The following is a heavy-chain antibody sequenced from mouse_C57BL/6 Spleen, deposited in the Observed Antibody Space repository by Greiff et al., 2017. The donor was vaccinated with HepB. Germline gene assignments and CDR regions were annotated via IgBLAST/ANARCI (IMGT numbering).Heavy chain of an antibody. CDR2: INPNNGGT. D-gene: IGHD1-1*01. J-gene: IGHJ4*01. CDR1: GYTFTDYN. V-gene: IGHV1-22*01. CDR3: ARSRYGSSHYYAMDY. Sequence: EVQLQQSGPELVKPGASVKMSCKASGYTFTDYNMHWVKQSHGKSLEWIGYINPNNGGTSYNQKFKGKATLTVNNSASTAYMELRSLTSEDSAVYYCARSRYGSSHYYAMDYWGQGTSVTVSS.